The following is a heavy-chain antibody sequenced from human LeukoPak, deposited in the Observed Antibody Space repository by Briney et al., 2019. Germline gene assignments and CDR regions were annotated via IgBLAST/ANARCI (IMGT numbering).Heavy chain of an antibody. CDR2: IYYSGST. CDR3: ARGSVVAIEFDY. Sequence: SSETLSLTCTVSGGSISSSSYYWGWIRQPPGKGLEWIGSIYYSGSTYYNPSLKSRVTISVDTSKNQFSLKLSSVTAADTAVYYCARGSVVAIEFDYWGQGTLVTVSS. D-gene: IGHD3-22*01. J-gene: IGHJ4*02. V-gene: IGHV4-39*01. CDR1: GGSISSSSYY.